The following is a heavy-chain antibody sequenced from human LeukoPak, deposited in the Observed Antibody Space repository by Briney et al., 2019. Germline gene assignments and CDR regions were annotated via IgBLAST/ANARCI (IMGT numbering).Heavy chain of an antibody. J-gene: IGHJ3*02. Sequence: PGGSLRLSCAASGFTFSSYAMSWVRQAPGKGLEWVSAISGSGGSTYYADSVKGRFTTSRDNSKNTLYLQMNSLRAEDTAVYYCAKGGTRWYYYDSSGTPDAFDIWGQGTMVTVSS. D-gene: IGHD3-22*01. CDR2: ISGSGGST. CDR1: GFTFSSYA. CDR3: AKGGTRWYYYDSSGTPDAFDI. V-gene: IGHV3-23*01.